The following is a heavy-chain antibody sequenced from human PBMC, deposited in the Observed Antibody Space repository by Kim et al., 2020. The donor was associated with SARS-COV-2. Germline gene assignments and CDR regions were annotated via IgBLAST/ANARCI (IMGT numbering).Heavy chain of an antibody. V-gene: IGHV4-34*01. CDR3: ARGHPEYSSSWYSSFCDY. J-gene: IGHJ4*02. Sequence: SETLSLTCAVYGGSFSGYYWSWIRQPPGKGLEWIGEINHSGSTNYNPSLKSRVTISVDTSKNQFSLKLSSVTAADTAVYYCARGHPEYSSSWYSSFCDYWGQGTLVTVSS. D-gene: IGHD6-13*01. CDR1: GGSFSGYY. CDR2: INHSGST.